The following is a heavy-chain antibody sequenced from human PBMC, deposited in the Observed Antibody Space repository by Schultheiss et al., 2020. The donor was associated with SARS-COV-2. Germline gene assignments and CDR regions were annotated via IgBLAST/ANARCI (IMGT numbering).Heavy chain of an antibody. CDR2: INHSGST. CDR3: ARLQNNLRHYYYMDV. CDR1: GGSFSGYY. D-gene: IGHD1-14*01. Sequence: SQTLSLTCAVYGGSFSGYYWSWIRQPPGKGLEWIGEINHSGSTNYNPSLKSRVTISVDTSKNQFSLKLRSVTAADTAVYYCARLQNNLRHYYYMDVWGKGTTVTVSS. V-gene: IGHV4-34*01. J-gene: IGHJ6*03.